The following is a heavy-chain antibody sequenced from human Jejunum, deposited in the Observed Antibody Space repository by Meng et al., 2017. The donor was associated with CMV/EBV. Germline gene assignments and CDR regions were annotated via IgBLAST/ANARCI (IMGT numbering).Heavy chain of an antibody. CDR3: TRDYSGNWAIDY. D-gene: IGHD4-23*01. CDR2: IHPNAGSI. V-gene: IGHV1-2*06. J-gene: IGHJ4*02. Sequence: SCKASGYTFTAYWTHWVRQAPGQGLEWMGRIHPNAGSIDYAQKFQSRVTMTRDTSISTVYMDLSSLTSDDTAVYYCTRDYSGNWAIDYWGQGTLVTVSS. CDR1: GYTFTAYW.